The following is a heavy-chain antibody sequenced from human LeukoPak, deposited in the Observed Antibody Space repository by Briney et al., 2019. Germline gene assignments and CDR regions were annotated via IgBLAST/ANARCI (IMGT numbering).Heavy chain of an antibody. CDR3: ARDPNSSGWYDNWFDP. J-gene: IGHJ5*02. CDR1: GYSISSGYY. V-gene: IGHV4-38-2*02. Sequence: PSETLSLTCTVSGYSISSGYYWGWIRQPPGKGLEWIGSIYHSGSTYYNPSLKSRVTISVDTSKNQFSLKLSSVTAADTAVYYCARDPNSSGWYDNWFDPWGQGTLVTVSS. D-gene: IGHD6-19*01. CDR2: IYHSGST.